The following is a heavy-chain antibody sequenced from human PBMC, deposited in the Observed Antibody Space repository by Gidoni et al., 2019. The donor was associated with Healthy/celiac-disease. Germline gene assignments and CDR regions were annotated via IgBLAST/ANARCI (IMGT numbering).Heavy chain of an antibody. CDR1: GFTFSNAW. J-gene: IGHJ4*02. V-gene: IGHV3-15*01. Sequence: EVQLVESGGGLVKPGGSLRLSCAASGFTFSNAWMRWVRQAPGKGLEWVGRIKSKTDGGTTDYAAPVKGRFTISRDDSKNTLYLQMNSLKTEDTAVYYCTTDSGVLRYFDWLFLFDYWGQGTLVTVSS. D-gene: IGHD3-9*01. CDR2: IKSKTDGGTT. CDR3: TTDSGVLRYFDWLFLFDY.